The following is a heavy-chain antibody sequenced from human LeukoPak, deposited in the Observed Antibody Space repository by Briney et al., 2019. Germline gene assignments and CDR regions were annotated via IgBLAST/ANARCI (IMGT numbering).Heavy chain of an antibody. Sequence: GGSLRLSCAASGFTFSSYAMHWVRQAPGKGLEWVAVISYDGSNKYYADSVKGRFTISRGNSKNTLYLQMNSLRAEDTAVYYCARRSGIAVAGAFDYWGQGTLVTVSS. V-gene: IGHV3-30*04. CDR1: GFTFSSYA. J-gene: IGHJ4*02. CDR3: ARRSGIAVAGAFDY. D-gene: IGHD6-19*01. CDR2: ISYDGSNK.